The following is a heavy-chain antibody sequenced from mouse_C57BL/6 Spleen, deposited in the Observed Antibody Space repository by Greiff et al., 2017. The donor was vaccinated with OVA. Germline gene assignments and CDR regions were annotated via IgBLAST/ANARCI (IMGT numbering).Heavy chain of an antibody. Sequence: VKLKQPGAELVRPGSSVKLSCKASGYTFTSYWMDWVKQRPGQGLEWIGNIYPSDSETHYNQKFKDKATLTVDKSSSTAYMQLSSLTSEDSAVYYCARGLLRFYFDYWGQGTTLTVSS. V-gene: IGHV1-61*01. CDR2: IYPSDSET. D-gene: IGHD1-1*01. CDR3: ARGLLRFYFDY. CDR1: GYTFTSYW. J-gene: IGHJ2*01.